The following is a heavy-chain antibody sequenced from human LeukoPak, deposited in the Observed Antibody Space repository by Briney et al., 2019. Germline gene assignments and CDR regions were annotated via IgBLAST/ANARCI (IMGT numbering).Heavy chain of an antibody. V-gene: IGHV3-7*01. CDR3: ATDKPDDSYSDY. CDR2: IKQDGRER. J-gene: IGHJ4*02. D-gene: IGHD3-10*01. Sequence: HTGGSLRLSCEASGFTFRSYWMNWARQAPGKALEWVANIKQDGRERYYVDSVKGRFTISRDNAKNSLYLQMSSLRVEDTAVYYRATDKPDDSYSDYGGQGTLVIVSS. CDR1: GFTFRSYW.